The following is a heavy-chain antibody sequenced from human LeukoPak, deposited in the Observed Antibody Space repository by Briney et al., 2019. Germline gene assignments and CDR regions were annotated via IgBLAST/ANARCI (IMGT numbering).Heavy chain of an antibody. J-gene: IGHJ4*02. CDR1: GLTFSDYS. CDR3: AKDAAGPEY. D-gene: IGHD6-13*01. Sequence: GGSLRLSCAASGLTFSDYSMTWVRQVPGKGLFWVSGISAGGGSTYYADSVKGRSTISRDNSRNTLYLQMNSLRAEDTAVYYCAKDAAGPEYWGQGTLVTVSS. CDR2: ISAGGGST. V-gene: IGHV3-23*01.